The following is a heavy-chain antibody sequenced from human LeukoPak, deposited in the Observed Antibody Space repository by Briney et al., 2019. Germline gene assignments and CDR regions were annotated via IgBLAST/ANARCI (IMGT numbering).Heavy chain of an antibody. D-gene: IGHD1-14*01. CDR2: IKHDGSEE. CDR1: GFTFSSSW. J-gene: IGHJ1*01. Sequence: PGGSLRLSCVASGFTFSSSWMSWVRQAPGKGLEWVANIKHDGSEEHYVDSVEGRFSISRDNAKNSLYLQMNSLRAEDTAVYYCARDRYFQYWGQGSLVIVSS. V-gene: IGHV3-7*01. CDR3: ARDRYFQY.